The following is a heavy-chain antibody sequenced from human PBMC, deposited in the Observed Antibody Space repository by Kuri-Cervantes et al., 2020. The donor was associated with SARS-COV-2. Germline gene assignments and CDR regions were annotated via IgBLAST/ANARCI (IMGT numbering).Heavy chain of an antibody. CDR2: ISRSSSNI. V-gene: IGHV3-48*02. D-gene: IGHD3-3*01. CDR3: ARDPGAHGGDLYFDY. CDR1: GFSFSSYS. J-gene: IGHJ4*02. Sequence: GESLKISCAASGFSFSSYSMNWVRQAPGKGLEWVSYISRSSSNIYYADSVEGRFTISRDNAKNSLYLQMHSLRDEDTAVYFCARDPGAHGGDLYFDYWGQGTQVTVSS.